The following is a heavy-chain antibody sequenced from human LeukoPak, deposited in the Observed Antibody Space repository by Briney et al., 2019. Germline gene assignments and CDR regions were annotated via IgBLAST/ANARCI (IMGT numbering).Heavy chain of an antibody. CDR2: IYYSGST. V-gene: IGHV4-59*01. Sequence: PSETLSLTCTVSGASISSYYWSWIRQPPGKGLEWIGYIYYSGSTNYNPSLKSRVTISVDTSKNQFSLKLSSVTAAGTAVYYCALIGRGYYFDCWGQGTLVTVSS. CDR3: ALIGRGYYFDC. D-gene: IGHD2/OR15-2a*01. J-gene: IGHJ4*02. CDR1: GASISSYY.